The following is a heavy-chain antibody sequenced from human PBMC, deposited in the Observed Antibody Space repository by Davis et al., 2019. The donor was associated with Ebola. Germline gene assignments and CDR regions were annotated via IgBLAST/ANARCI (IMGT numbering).Heavy chain of an antibody. J-gene: IGHJ6*02. Sequence: GGSLRLSCKGSGYDFTRYWIVWVRQMPGKGLEWMGRIDPSDSYTNYSPSFQGHVTISADKSISTAYLQWSSLKASDTAMYYCASPGDYSGWSVGYYGMDVWGQGTTVTVSS. D-gene: IGHD6-19*01. V-gene: IGHV5-10-1*01. CDR1: GYDFTRYW. CDR3: ASPGDYSGWSVGYYGMDV. CDR2: IDPSDSYT.